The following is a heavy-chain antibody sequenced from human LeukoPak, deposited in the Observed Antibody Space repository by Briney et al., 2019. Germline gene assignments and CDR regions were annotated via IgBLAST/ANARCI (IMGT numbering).Heavy chain of an antibody. D-gene: IGHD6-13*01. J-gene: IGHJ4*02. V-gene: IGHV1-69*04. Sequence: GASVKVSCKASGGTFSSYAISWVRPAPGQGLEWMGRIIPILGIANYAQKFQGRVTITADKSTSTAYMELSSLRSEDTAVYYCARDHSSSAGTFDYWGQGTLVTVSS. CDR1: GGTFSSYA. CDR3: ARDHSSSAGTFDY. CDR2: IIPILGIA.